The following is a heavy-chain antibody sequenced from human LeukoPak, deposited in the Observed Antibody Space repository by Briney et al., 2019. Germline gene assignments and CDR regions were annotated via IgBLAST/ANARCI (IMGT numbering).Heavy chain of an antibody. CDR2: INYSGTT. V-gene: IGHV4-39*01. CDR1: SGSFSSSSYF. J-gene: IGHJ4*01. CDR3: ARLRGGVQLWGD. D-gene: IGHD1-1*01. Sequence: PSETLSLTCTVSSGSFSSSSYFCGWIRQPPGMGLEWIATINYSGTTYYNPSLKSRVTTSVDTSRNQFSLKLKSVTATDTAVYYCARLRGGVQLWGDWGQGALVTVSS.